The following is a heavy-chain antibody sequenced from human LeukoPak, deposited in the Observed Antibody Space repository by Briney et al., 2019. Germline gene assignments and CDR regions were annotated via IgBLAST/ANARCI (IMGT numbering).Heavy chain of an antibody. J-gene: IGHJ6*03. Sequence: SETLSLTCTVSGGSISSYYWSWIRQPPGKGLEWIGTIYYSGSAYYNPSLKSRVTISVDTSKSQFSLKLSSVTAADTAVYYCARGYCSGGSCYSYYYYNYMDVWGKGTTVTVSS. CDR3: ARGYCSGGSCYSYYYYNYMDV. V-gene: IGHV4-39*07. CDR1: GGSISSYY. D-gene: IGHD2-15*01. CDR2: IYYSGSA.